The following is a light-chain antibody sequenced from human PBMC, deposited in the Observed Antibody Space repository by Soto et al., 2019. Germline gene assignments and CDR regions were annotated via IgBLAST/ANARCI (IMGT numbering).Light chain of an antibody. CDR3: SSFTSAYTFV. V-gene: IGLV2-14*01. J-gene: IGLJ1*01. CDR2: EVS. CDR1: SGDIGGFDL. Sequence: QSALTQPDSLSGSPGQSITISCTGSSGDIGGFDLVSWYQQHPGKAPKLLISEVSIRPSGVSDRFSGSKSGNTASLTISGLQTEDEADYYCSSFTSAYTFVFGSGTKLTVL.